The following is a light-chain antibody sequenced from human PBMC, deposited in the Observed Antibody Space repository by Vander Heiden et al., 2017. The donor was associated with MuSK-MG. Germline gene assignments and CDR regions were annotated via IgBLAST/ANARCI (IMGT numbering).Light chain of an antibody. CDR2: DVS. V-gene: IGLV2-11*01. CDR1: SGDVGAYDS. J-gene: IGLJ1*01. Sequence: QSALPQPRSVSGSPGQSVTISCTGSSGDVGAYDSVSCYQQYPGKAPKFIMYDVSRRPSGVPHRFSGSKSGNTASLTISGLQADDEAYYYCCSYAGSNVQVFGTGTKVTVL. CDR3: CSYAGSNVQV.